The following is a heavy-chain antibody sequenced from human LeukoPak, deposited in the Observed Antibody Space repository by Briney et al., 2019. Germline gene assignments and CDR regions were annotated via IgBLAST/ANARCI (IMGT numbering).Heavy chain of an antibody. CDR2: IYYSGST. CDR1: GGFISSYY. CDR3: ARNVAGTVYYYYGMDV. J-gene: IGHJ6*02. D-gene: IGHD6-19*01. Sequence: TSETLSLTCTVSGGFISSYYWSWIRQPPGKGLEWIGYIYYSGSTNYNPSLKSRVTISVDTSKNQFSLKLSSVTAADTAVYYCARNVAGTVYYYYGMDVWGQGTTVTVSS. V-gene: IGHV4-59*01.